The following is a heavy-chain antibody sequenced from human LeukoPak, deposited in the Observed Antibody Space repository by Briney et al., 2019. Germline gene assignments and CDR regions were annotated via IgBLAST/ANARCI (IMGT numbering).Heavy chain of an antibody. V-gene: IGHV3-11*01. CDR3: ARGPFYYGSGSYSLPRYYGMDV. CDR1: GFTFSDYY. D-gene: IGHD3-10*01. Sequence: PGGSLRLSCAASGFTFSDYYMSWIRQAPGKRLEWVSYISSTSNTIYYSDSVRGRFTVSRDNAKNSLYLQMNSLRAEDTAVYYCARGPFYYGSGSYSLPRYYGMDVWGQGTTVTVSS. J-gene: IGHJ6*02. CDR2: ISSTSNTI.